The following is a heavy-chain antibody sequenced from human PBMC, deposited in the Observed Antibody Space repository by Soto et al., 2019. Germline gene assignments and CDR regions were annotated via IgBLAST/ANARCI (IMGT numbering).Heavy chain of an antibody. CDR2: IYYSGST. D-gene: IGHD3-10*01. CDR3: ARERGWELEDWFDP. CDR1: GGSISSYY. Sequence: SETLSLTCTVSGGSISSYYWSWIRQPPGKGLEWIGYIYYSGSTNYNPSLKSRVTISVDTSKNQFSLKLSSVTAADTAVYYCARERGWELEDWFDPWGQGTLVTVSS. V-gene: IGHV4-59*12. J-gene: IGHJ5*02.